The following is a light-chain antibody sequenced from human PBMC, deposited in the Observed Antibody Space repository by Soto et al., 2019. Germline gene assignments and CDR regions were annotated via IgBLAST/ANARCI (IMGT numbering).Light chain of an antibody. CDR2: GNT. V-gene: IGLV2-14*01. J-gene: IGLJ1*01. CDR3: QSYDRSLRGYV. Sequence: QSALTQPASVSGSPGQSITISCTGTSSDVGGYNYVSWYQQHPGKAPKLLIYGNTIRPSGVPDRFSGSKSGTSASLAITGLQAEDEADYYCQSYDRSLRGYVFGTGTKLTVL. CDR1: SSDVGGYNY.